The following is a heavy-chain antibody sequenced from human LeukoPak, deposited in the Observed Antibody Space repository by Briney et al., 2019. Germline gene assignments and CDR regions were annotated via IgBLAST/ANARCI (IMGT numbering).Heavy chain of an antibody. CDR1: GDSVSSNSAA. CDR3: ARGLYDSSWYYLDY. D-gene: IGHD6-13*01. V-gene: IGHV6-1*01. Sequence: SQTLSLTCAISGDSVSSNSAAWNWIRQSPSRGLEWLGRTYYRSKWSNNYAISVKSRITINPDTSKNPLSLQLNSVTPEDTAVYYCARGLYDSSWYYLDYWGQGTLVTVSS. J-gene: IGHJ4*02. CDR2: TYYRSKWSN.